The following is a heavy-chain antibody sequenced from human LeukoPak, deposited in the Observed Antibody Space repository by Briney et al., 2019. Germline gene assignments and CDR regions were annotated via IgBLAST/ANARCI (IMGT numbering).Heavy chain of an antibody. Sequence: ASVKVSCKASGYTFTGYYMHWVRQAPGQGLEWMGWINPNSGGTNYAQKFQGRVTMTRDTSISTAYMELSRLRSDDTAVYYCARSCIVYDSSGYYYVDYWGQGTLVTVSS. D-gene: IGHD3-22*01. CDR2: INPNSGGT. V-gene: IGHV1-2*02. J-gene: IGHJ4*02. CDR3: ARSCIVYDSSGYYYVDY. CDR1: GYTFTGYY.